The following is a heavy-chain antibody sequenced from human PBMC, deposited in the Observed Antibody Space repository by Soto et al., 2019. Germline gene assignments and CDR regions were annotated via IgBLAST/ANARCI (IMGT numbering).Heavy chain of an antibody. CDR1: GYTFTSYD. J-gene: IGHJ3*02. CDR2: MNPNSGNT. V-gene: IGHV1-8*01. Sequence: ASVQVSCKPSGYTFTSYDINLLRQASVQVLVWMGWMNPNSGNTGYAQKFQGRVTMTRNTSISTAYMELSSLRAEDTAVYYCARDSNVLLWFGESTAGAFDIWGQGTMVTVSS. D-gene: IGHD3-10*01. CDR3: ARDSNVLLWFGESTAGAFDI.